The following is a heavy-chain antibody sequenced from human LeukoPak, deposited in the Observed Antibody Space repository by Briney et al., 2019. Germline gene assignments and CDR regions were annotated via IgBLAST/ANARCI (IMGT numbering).Heavy chain of an antibody. V-gene: IGHV1-2*02. D-gene: IGHD6-19*01. CDR3: ARYDRGWYDY. CDR2: INSNSGST. CDR1: GYTFTGYY. Sequence: GASVKVSCKASGYTFTGYYMHWVRQAPGQGLEWMGWINSNSGSTNYAQRFQGRVTMTRDTSISTACMELSRLRSDDTAVYYCARYDRGWYDYWGQGTLVTVSS. J-gene: IGHJ4*02.